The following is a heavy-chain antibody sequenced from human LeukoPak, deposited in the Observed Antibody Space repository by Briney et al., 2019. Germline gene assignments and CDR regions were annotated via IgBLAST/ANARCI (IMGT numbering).Heavy chain of an antibody. CDR2: INWNGGST. J-gene: IGHJ4*02. CDR3: ARLGYCSGGSCSSFDY. Sequence: SGGSLRLSCAASGFTFDDYGMSWVRQAPGKGLEWVSGINWNGGSTGYADSVKGRFTISRDNAKNSLYLQMNSLRAEDTAVYYCARLGYCSGGSCSSFDYWGQGTLVTVSS. V-gene: IGHV3-20*04. D-gene: IGHD2-15*01. CDR1: GFTFDDYG.